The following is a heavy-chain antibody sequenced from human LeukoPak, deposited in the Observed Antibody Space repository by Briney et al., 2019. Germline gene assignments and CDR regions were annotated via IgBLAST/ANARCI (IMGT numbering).Heavy chain of an antibody. Sequence: GGSLRLSCAASGLTVRTTYMSWVRQTPGKRLEWVSVIYSEGSTYYADSVKGRFTMSKDNSKSTVYLQMNSLRVEDTAAYYCARDVYSSGWYGGFDLWGQGTLVTVSS. CDR1: GLTVRTTY. D-gene: IGHD6-19*01. J-gene: IGHJ4*02. CDR3: ARDVYSSGWYGGFDL. CDR2: IYSEGST. V-gene: IGHV3-53*01.